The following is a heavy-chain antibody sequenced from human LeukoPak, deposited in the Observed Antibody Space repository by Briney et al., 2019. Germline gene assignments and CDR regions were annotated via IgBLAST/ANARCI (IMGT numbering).Heavy chain of an antibody. CDR2: IKSKPDGGTT. D-gene: IGHD6-13*01. V-gene: IGHV3-15*01. CDR3: TTRIAAAGPSY. CDR1: GFTFSNAW. Sequence: GGSLRLSCAASGFTFSNAWMSWVRQAPGKGLEWVGRIKSKPDGGTTDYAAPVKGRFTISRDDSKNTLYLQMNSLKTEDTAVYYCTTRIAAAGPSYWGQGTLVTVSS. J-gene: IGHJ4*02.